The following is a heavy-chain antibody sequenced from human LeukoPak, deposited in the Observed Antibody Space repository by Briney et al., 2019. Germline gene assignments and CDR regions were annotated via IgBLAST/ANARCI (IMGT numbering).Heavy chain of an antibody. Sequence: ASVKVSCKASGYTFTSYGISWVRQAPGQGLEGMGWISAYNGNTNYAQKLQGRGTMTTDTSTSTAYMELRSLRSDDTAVYYCARDPYYYDSSGYYPFDYWGQGTLVTVSS. CDR1: GYTFTSYG. CDR2: ISAYNGNT. J-gene: IGHJ4*02. D-gene: IGHD3-22*01. V-gene: IGHV1-18*01. CDR3: ARDPYYYDSSGYYPFDY.